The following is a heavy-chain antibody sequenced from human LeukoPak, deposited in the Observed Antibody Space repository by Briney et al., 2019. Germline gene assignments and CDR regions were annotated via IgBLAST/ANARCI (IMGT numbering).Heavy chain of an antibody. CDR1: GSSISSGNY. Sequence: SETLSLTCGVSGSSISSGNYWGWIRQPPGRGLEWIGEINHSGSTTSNPSLNNRVTISVDTSKNQFSLKLTSVTAADTAVYYCARPRYGSGSLDSWGQGTLVTVSS. CDR3: ARPRYGSGSLDS. CDR2: INHSGST. V-gene: IGHV4-38-2*01. D-gene: IGHD3-10*01. J-gene: IGHJ4*02.